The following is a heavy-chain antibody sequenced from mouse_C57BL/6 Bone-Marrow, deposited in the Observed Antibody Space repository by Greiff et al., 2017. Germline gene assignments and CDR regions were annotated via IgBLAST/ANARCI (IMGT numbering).Heavy chain of an antibody. CDR2: ILPGSGST. Sequence: VQLQQSGAELMKPGASVKLSCKATGYTFTGYWIEWVKQRPGHGLEWIGEILPGSGSTNYNEKFKGKATFKADTSSNTAYMKLSSLTTEDSAIYYCARFPLYYGSSSLAMDYWGQGTSVTVSS. J-gene: IGHJ4*01. V-gene: IGHV1-9*01. CDR3: ARFPLYYGSSSLAMDY. D-gene: IGHD1-1*01. CDR1: GYTFTGYW.